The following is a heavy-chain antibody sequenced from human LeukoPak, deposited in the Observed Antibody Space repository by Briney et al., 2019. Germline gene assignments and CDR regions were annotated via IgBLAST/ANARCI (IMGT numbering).Heavy chain of an antibody. CDR2: IYHSGST. V-gene: IGHV4-38-2*02. Sequence: PSETLSLTCTVSGYSISSGYYWGWIRQPPGKGLEWIGSIYHSGSTYYNPSLKSRVTISVDTSKNQFSLKLSSVTAADTAVYYCARVRTVAADSSSRNWFDPWGQGTTVTVSS. CDR1: GYSISSGYY. CDR3: ARVRTVAADSSSRNWFDP. D-gene: IGHD6-13*01. J-gene: IGHJ5*01.